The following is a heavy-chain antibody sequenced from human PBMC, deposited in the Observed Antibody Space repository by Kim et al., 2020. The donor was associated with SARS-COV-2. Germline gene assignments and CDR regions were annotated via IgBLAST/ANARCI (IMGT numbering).Heavy chain of an antibody. D-gene: IGHD3-3*01. J-gene: IGHJ3*02. CDR3: ARLKRITIFGVVIGGPFDI. CDR2: IYPGDSDT. V-gene: IGHV5-51*01. Sequence: GESLKISCKGSGYSFTSYWIGWVRQMPGKGLEWMGIIYPGDSDTRYSPSFQGQVTISADKSISTAYLQWSSLKASDTAMYYCARLKRITIFGVVIGGPFDIWGQGTMVTVSS. CDR1: GYSFTSYW.